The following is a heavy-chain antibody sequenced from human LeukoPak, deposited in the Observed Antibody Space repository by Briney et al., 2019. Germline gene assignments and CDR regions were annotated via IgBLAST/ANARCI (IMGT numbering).Heavy chain of an antibody. CDR1: GYTFTSYG. CDR3: AKKLGYRSSTSCYDEP. D-gene: IGHD2-2*01. J-gene: IGHJ5*02. CDR2: ISAYNGNT. V-gene: IGHV1-18*01. Sequence: ASVKVSCKASGYTFTSYGISWVRQAPGQGLEWMGWISAYNGNTNYAQKLQGRVTMTTDTSTSTAYMELRSLRSDDTAVYYCAKKLGYRSSTSCYDEPWGQGTLVAVSS.